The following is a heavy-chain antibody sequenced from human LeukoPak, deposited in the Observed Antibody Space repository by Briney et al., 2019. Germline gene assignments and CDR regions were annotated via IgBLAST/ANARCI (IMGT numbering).Heavy chain of an antibody. CDR3: AKDLTQYQLPPGGDAFDI. Sequence: GGSLRLSCAASGFTFSSYAMSWVRQAPGKGLEWVSAISGSGGSTYYADSVKGRFTISRDNSKNTLYLQMNSLRAEDTAVYYCAKDLTQYQLPPGGDAFDIWGQGTMVTVSS. V-gene: IGHV3-23*01. CDR1: GFTFSSYA. J-gene: IGHJ3*02. D-gene: IGHD2-2*01. CDR2: ISGSGGST.